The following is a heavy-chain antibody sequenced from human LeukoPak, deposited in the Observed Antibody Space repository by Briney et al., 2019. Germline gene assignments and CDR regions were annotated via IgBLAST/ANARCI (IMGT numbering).Heavy chain of an antibody. D-gene: IGHD6-13*01. V-gene: IGHV3-23*01. Sequence: GGSLRLSCAASGFTFSRYTMSCVRQAPGKGLEWVSGIRGSGGSTYYADSVKGRFTVSRDNAKNTLYLQMNSLRAEDTAIYYCVQGGASSWYSDWGQGTLVTVSS. CDR3: VQGGASSWYSD. CDR1: GFTFSRYT. CDR2: IRGSGGST. J-gene: IGHJ4*02.